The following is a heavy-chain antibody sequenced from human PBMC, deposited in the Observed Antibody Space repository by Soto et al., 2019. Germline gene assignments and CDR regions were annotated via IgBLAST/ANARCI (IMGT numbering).Heavy chain of an antibody. V-gene: IGHV3-23*01. J-gene: IGHJ4*02. CDR1: GFTFSSYA. CDR2: ISGGAGST. D-gene: IGHD4-4*01. Sequence: PGGSLRLSCAASGFTFSSYAMSWVRQAPGKGLEWVSSISGGAGSTYYADSVKGRFTISRDNSKNTLYLQMNSLRAEDTAVYFCANDDYNSFGYWGQGTLVTVSS. CDR3: ANDDYNSFGY.